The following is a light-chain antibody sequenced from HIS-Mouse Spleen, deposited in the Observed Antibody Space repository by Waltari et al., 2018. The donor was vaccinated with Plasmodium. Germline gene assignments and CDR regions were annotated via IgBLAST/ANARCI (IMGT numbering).Light chain of an antibody. CDR2: DDS. CDR3: QVWDSSSDHVV. Sequence: SYVLTQPPSVSVAPGKTARITCGGNNIGSKSVHWYQQMPGQAPVLVDYDDSDRPYGIPGRFSGSNAGNTATLTSSRVEAGDEADYYCQVWDSSSDHVVFGGGTKLTVL. J-gene: IGLJ2*01. V-gene: IGLV3-21*03. CDR1: NIGSKS.